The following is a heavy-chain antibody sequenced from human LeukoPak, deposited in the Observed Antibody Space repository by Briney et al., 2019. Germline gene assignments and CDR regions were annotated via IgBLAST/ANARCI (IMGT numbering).Heavy chain of an antibody. V-gene: IGHV4-34*01. CDR1: GGSISSYY. CDR2: INHSGST. Sequence: SETLSLTCTVSGGSISSYYWSWIRQPPGKGLEWIGEINHSGSTNYNPSLKSRVTISVDTSKNQFSLKLSSVTAADTAVYYCARGVGGSYYYWGQGTLVTVSS. CDR3: ARGVGGSYYY. J-gene: IGHJ4*02. D-gene: IGHD1-26*01.